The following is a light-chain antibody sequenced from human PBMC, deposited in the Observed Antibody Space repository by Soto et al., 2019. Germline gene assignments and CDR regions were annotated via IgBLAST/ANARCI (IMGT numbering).Light chain of an antibody. Sequence: QSALAQPASVSGSPGQSVTISCSGSANDYVSWYQHHPGKAPKLLLYAVTHRPSGVSHRFSGSKSGNTASLTISGLQPEDEAHYYCISFLTRTAPILFGGGTKLTVL. J-gene: IGLJ2*01. V-gene: IGLV2-14*01. CDR1: ANDY. CDR3: ISFLTRTAPIL. CDR2: AVT.